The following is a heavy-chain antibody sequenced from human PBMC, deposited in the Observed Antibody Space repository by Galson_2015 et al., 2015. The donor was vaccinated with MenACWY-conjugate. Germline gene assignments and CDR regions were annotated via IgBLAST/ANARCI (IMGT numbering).Heavy chain of an antibody. CDR2: IYHTGST. D-gene: IGHD6-19*01. V-gene: IGHV4-38-2*02. J-gene: IGHJ4*02. CDR3: ARGGGIAVAGD. CDR1: GYSFSSGWY. Sequence: ETLSLTCTVSGYSFSSGWYWTWIRQPPGKGLEWIASIYHTGSTYYNPSLKSRVSISIQTSNNQFSLNLNSVTAADTAMYYCARGGGIAVAGDWGQRTLVTVSS.